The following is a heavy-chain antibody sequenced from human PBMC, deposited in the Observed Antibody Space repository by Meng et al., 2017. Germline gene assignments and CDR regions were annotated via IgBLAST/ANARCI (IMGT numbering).Heavy chain of an antibody. V-gene: IGHV7-4-1*02. CDR1: GYTFTTYT. CDR2: ISTNTGNP. D-gene: IGHD2/OR15-2a*01. Sequence: QMPLVQSGSELKKPGPSLTVSCKASGYTFTTYTINWVRQAHGRGLGLMGWISTNTGNPTYVQGFTGRFVFSLDTSVSTAYLQISSLEAADTAVYYCARGGDFDPWGQGTLVTVSS. J-gene: IGHJ5*02. CDR3: ARGGDFDP.